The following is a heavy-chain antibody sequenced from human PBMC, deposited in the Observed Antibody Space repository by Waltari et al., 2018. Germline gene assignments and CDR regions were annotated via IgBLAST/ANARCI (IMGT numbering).Heavy chain of an antibody. Sequence: QVQLVQSGAEVKKPGSSVKVSCKASGGTFSSYAISWVRQAPGQGLEWMGGIIPILGTANYAQKFQGRVTITADESTSTAYMELSSLRSEDTAVYYCARAGSYDYVWGSYPPYYFDYWGQGTLVTVSS. J-gene: IGHJ4*02. D-gene: IGHD3-16*02. CDR1: GGTFSSYA. CDR2: IIPILGTA. V-gene: IGHV1-69*01. CDR3: ARAGSYDYVWGSYPPYYFDY.